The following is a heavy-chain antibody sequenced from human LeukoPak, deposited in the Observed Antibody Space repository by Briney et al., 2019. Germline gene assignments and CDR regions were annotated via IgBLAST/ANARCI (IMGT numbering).Heavy chain of an antibody. CDR1: GDSISSGGYY. D-gene: IGHD2-15*01. CDR3: ARVATPVFDP. Sequence: SQTLSLTCTVSGDSISSGGYYWSWVRQHPGRGLEWIGNIYYSGSTYYNPSRKSRVTISVDTSKNQFSLKLSSVTAADTAVYYCARVATPVFDPWGQGTLVTVSS. J-gene: IGHJ5*02. CDR2: IYYSGST. V-gene: IGHV4-31*03.